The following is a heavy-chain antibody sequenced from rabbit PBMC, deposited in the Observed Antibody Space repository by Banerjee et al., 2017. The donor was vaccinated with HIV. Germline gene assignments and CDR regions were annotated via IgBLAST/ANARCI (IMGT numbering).Heavy chain of an antibody. CDR2: INAGSSGTT. CDR1: GFSFSSTYY. Sequence: QSLEESGGDLVKPGASLTLTCTASGFSFSSTYYMCWVRQAPGKGLEWIACINAGSSGTTYYASWAKGRFTISKTSSTTVTLQMTSLTAADTANYFCARCRNGYGASGDLWGPGTLVTVS. D-gene: IGHD6-1*01. J-gene: IGHJ4*01. V-gene: IGHV1S40*01. CDR3: ARCRNGYGASGDL.